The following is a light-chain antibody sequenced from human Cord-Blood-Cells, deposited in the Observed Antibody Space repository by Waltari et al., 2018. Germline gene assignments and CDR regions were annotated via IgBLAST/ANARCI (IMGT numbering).Light chain of an antibody. CDR1: QDISSY. V-gene: IGKV1-33*01. CDR3: QQNYNTPLT. Sequence: DIQMTQSPSSLSASVGDRVTITCQASQDISSYLNWYQQKPGKAPKLLIYDASNLQTGVPSRFSGSGSGTDFTFTISSLQPEDIATYYCQQNYNTPLTFGGGTKVEIK. CDR2: DAS. J-gene: IGKJ4*01.